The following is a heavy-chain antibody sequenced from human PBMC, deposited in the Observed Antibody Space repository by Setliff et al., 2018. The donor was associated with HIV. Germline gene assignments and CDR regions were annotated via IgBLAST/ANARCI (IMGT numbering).Heavy chain of an antibody. J-gene: IGHJ4*02. CDR2: VNWNGDNT. CDR1: GFVFYSFG. Sequence: GGSLRLSCVASGFVFYSFGMSWFRQTPGKGLEWVSGVNWNGDNTAYADSVKGRFTISRDNAKNSLYLEMNSVRVEDTAVYYCARDWGFCSGNACYAVYDHWGQGTQVTVSS. CDR3: ARDWGFCSGNACYAVYDH. V-gene: IGHV3-20*04. D-gene: IGHD2-15*01.